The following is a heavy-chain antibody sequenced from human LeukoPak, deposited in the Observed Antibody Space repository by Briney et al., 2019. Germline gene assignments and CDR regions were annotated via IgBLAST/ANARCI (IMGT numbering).Heavy chain of an antibody. V-gene: IGHV3-48*02. CDR1: GFTFSSYS. CDR2: ISSSSGTI. Sequence: GGSLRLSCAASGFTFSSYSMNWVRQAPGKGLEWVSYISSSSGTIYYADSVKGRFTISRDNAENSLYLQMNSLRDGDTAVYYCARDLNLYDSSGYYLRWGQGTLVTVSS. J-gene: IGHJ4*02. D-gene: IGHD3-22*01. CDR3: ARDLNLYDSSGYYLR.